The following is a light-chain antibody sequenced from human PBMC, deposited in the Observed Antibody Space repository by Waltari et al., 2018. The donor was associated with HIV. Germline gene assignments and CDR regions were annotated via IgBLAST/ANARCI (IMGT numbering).Light chain of an antibody. Sequence: DIQMNQSPSSLSASIGDRVTITCRTSQNIKNYLNWYQHKPGKAPKILIYTATSLQSGVSSRFNGSGSGTEFTLTITGLEPEDFALYFCQQSYSSPTFGPGTTVDVK. CDR1: QNIKNY. CDR3: QQSYSSPT. V-gene: IGKV1-39*01. J-gene: IGKJ3*01. CDR2: TAT.